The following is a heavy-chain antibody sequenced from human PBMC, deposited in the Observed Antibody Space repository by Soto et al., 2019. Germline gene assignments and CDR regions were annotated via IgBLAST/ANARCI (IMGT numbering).Heavy chain of an antibody. Sequence: PGGSLRLSCEASGFTFSSYWMSWVRQAPGNGLEWVANIKQDGSEKYYVDSVKGRFTISRDNAKNSLYLQMNSLRAEDTAVYYCASGAAAAITGYYYGMDVWGQGTTVTVSS. J-gene: IGHJ6*02. V-gene: IGHV3-7*03. CDR2: IKQDGSEK. CDR1: GFTFSSYW. CDR3: ASGAAAAITGYYYGMDV. D-gene: IGHD2-2*01.